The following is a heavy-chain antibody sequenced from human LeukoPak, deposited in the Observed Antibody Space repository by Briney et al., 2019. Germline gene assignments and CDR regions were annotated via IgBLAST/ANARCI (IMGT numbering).Heavy chain of an antibody. V-gene: IGHV1-69*01. CDR3: ARSPCSSTSCYRLGSYYYYYMDV. D-gene: IGHD2-2*01. J-gene: IGHJ6*03. Sequence: GSSVKVSCKASGGTFSSYAISWVRQAPGQGLEWMGGIIPIFGTANYAQKFQGRVTITADESTSTAYMELSSLRSEDTAVYYCARSPCSSTSCYRLGSYYYYYMDVWGKGTTVTVSS. CDR2: IIPIFGTA. CDR1: GGTFSSYA.